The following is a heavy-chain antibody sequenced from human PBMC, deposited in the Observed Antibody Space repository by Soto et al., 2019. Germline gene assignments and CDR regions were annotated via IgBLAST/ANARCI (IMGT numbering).Heavy chain of an antibody. CDR2: XNXXSXGX. Sequence: ASVKVSCKASGYTFIGYEIHWVRQAPGQGLEXMGXXNXXSXGXXXAXXFQGRVTMTRDTSISTAYMELSSLRSEDTAVYYCARAGTLYSSSWYYYWGQGTLVTVS. CDR1: GYTFIGYE. J-gene: IGHJ4*02. V-gene: IGHV1-2*02. D-gene: IGHD6-13*01. CDR3: ARAGTLYSSSWYYY.